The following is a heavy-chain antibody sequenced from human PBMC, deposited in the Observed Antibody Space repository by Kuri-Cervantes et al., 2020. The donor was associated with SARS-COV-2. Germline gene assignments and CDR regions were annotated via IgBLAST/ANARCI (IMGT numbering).Heavy chain of an antibody. V-gene: IGHV3-30*18. J-gene: IGHJ4*02. CDR2: ISYDGSNK. CDR1: GFTFSSYG. Sequence: GESLKISCAASGFTFSSYGMHWVRQAPGKGLEWVAVISYDGSNKYYADSVKGRFTISGDNSKNTLYLQMNSLRAEDTAVYYCAKETNYYDSSGYYSPDYWGQGTLVTVSS. CDR3: AKETNYYDSSGYYSPDY. D-gene: IGHD3-22*01.